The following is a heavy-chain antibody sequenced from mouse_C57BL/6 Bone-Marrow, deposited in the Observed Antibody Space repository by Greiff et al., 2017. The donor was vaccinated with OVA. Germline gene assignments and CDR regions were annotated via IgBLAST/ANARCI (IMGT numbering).Heavy chain of an antibody. Sequence: QVQLQQSGAELARPGASVKLSCKASGYTFTSYGISWVKQRTGQGLEWIGEIYPRSGNTYYNEKFKGKATLTADKSASTAYMALRSLTSEDAAVYFCARGGYPRAMDYWGQGTSVTVSS. CDR2: IYPRSGNT. CDR3: ARGGYPRAMDY. J-gene: IGHJ4*01. CDR1: GYTFTSYG. D-gene: IGHD2-2*01. V-gene: IGHV1-81*01.